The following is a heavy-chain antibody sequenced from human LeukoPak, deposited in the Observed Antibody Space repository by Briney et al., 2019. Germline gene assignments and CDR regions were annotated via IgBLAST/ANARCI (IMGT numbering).Heavy chain of an antibody. CDR1: GFTFDDYA. CDR3: AKDRVSTVVRPFDY. CDR2: ISWNSGSI. D-gene: IGHD4-23*01. V-gene: IGHV3-9*01. Sequence: PGRSLRLSCAASGFTFDDYAMHWVRQAPGKGLEWVSGISWNSGSIGYADSVKGRFTISRDNSKNTLYLQMNSLRAEDTAVYYCAKDRVSTVVRPFDYWGQGTLVTVSS. J-gene: IGHJ4*02.